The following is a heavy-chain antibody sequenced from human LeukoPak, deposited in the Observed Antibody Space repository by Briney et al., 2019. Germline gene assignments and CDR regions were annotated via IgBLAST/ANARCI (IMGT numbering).Heavy chain of an antibody. D-gene: IGHD6-19*01. CDR3: ARQETRISGWLGGGDELDY. J-gene: IGHJ4*02. CDR2: IYPGDSDT. Sequence: GESLKISCKGSGYSFTSYWIGWVRQMPGKGLEWMGIIYPGDSDTRYSPSFQGQVTISADKSISTAYLQWSSLKASDTAMYYCARQETRISGWLGGGDELDYWGQGTLVTVSS. CDR1: GYSFTSYW. V-gene: IGHV5-51*01.